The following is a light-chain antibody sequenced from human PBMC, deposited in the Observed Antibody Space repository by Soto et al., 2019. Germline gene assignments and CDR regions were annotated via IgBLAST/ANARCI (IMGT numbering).Light chain of an antibody. Sequence: ESVLTQSPGTLSLSPGERATLSCRASQSRSRRSIAWYQQKPGQPPRLLIYGASSRATGIPDRFSGSGSGTDFTLTISRLEPEDFAVYYCQQYGTSPLTFGGGTKVEIK. J-gene: IGKJ4*01. V-gene: IGKV3-20*01. CDR2: GAS. CDR1: QSRSRRS. CDR3: QQYGTSPLT.